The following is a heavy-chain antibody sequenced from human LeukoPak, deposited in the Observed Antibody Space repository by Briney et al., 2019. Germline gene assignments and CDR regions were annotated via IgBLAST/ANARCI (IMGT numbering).Heavy chain of an antibody. J-gene: IGHJ4*02. CDR2: ISGSGGST. D-gene: IGHD4-17*01. CDR1: GFTFSSYA. Sequence: GSLRLSCAASGFTFSSYAMTWVRQAPGKGLEWVSAISGSGGSTYYADSVKGRFTISRDNSKNTLYLQMNSLRAEDTAVYYCAKDYGSATGTDYWGQGTLVTVSS. V-gene: IGHV3-23*01. CDR3: AKDYGSATGTDY.